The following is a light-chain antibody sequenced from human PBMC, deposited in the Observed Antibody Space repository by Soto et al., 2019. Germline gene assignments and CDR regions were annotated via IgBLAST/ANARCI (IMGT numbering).Light chain of an antibody. Sequence: QAVLTQPAFVSGSPGQSITISCTGTSSDVGGYNYVSWYQHHPGKAPKLMIYDVSNRPSGVSNRFSGSKSGNTASLTISGLQPEDEADYYCSSYTTSNTRQIVLGTGTKLTVL. V-gene: IGLV2-14*03. CDR2: DVS. J-gene: IGLJ1*01. CDR1: SSDVGGYNY. CDR3: SSYTTSNTRQIV.